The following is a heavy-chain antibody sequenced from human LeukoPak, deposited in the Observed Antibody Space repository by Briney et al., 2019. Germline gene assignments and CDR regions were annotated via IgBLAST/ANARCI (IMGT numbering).Heavy chain of an antibody. Sequence: GGSLRLSCAASGFTFSNYGLNWVRQAPGKGQEWVSHISSSGSAKYYADSVKGRFTISRDNAKNSLYLQMNSLRDEDTAVFYCASGSGHWGQGTLVTVSS. CDR2: ISSSGSAK. V-gene: IGHV3-48*02. D-gene: IGHD2-2*03. CDR1: GFTFSNYG. CDR3: ASGSGH. J-gene: IGHJ4*02.